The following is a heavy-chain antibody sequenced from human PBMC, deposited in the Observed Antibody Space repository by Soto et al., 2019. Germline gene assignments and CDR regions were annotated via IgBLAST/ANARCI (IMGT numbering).Heavy chain of an antibody. CDR3: TRDGRTIIEY. CDR2: IYSGGST. CDR1: GFTVSSNY. J-gene: IGHJ4*02. Sequence: EVQLVESGGGLVQPGGSLRLSCAASGFTVSSNYMSWVRQAPGKGLEWVSVIYSGGSTYYADSVKGRFTISRDNSKNTLYLQIKCLRAEDTAVYYCTRDGRTIIEYWGQGTLVTVS. V-gene: IGHV3-66*01. D-gene: IGHD1-7*01.